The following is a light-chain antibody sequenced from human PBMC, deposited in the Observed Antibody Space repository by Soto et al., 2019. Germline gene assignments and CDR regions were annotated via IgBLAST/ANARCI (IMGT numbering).Light chain of an antibody. Sequence: QSVLTQPPSVSGAPGQRVTISCTGSSSNIGAGYDVHWYPQLPGTAPKLLIYGNSNRPSGVPDRFSGSKSGTSASLAITGLQAEDEADYYCQSYDSSRSGYVFGTGTKLTVL. CDR3: QSYDSSRSGYV. V-gene: IGLV1-40*01. CDR2: GNS. CDR1: SSNIGAGYD. J-gene: IGLJ1*01.